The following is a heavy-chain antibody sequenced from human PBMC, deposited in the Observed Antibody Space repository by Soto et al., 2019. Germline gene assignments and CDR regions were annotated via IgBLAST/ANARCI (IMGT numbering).Heavy chain of an antibody. CDR1: GDSVSSNSAA. J-gene: IGHJ6*02. Sequence: PSQTLSLTCAISGDSVSSNSAAWNWIRQSPSRGLEWLGRTYYRSKWYNDYAVSVKSRITINPDTPKNQFSLQLNSVTPEDTAVYYCARDSSGWPFYYYYGMDVWGQGTTVTVSS. CDR2: TYYRSKWYN. D-gene: IGHD6-19*01. CDR3: ARDSSGWPFYYYYGMDV. V-gene: IGHV6-1*01.